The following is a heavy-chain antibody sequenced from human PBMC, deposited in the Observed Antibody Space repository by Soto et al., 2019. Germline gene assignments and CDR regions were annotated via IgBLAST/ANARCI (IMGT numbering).Heavy chain of an antibody. CDR2: MNPNSGNT. J-gene: IGHJ6*02. CDR3: ALAARQSGGMDV. V-gene: IGHV1-8*01. D-gene: IGHD6-6*01. Sequence: QVQLVQSGAEVKKPGASVKVSCKASGYTFTSYDINWVRQATGQGLEWMGWMNPNSGNTGYAQKFQGRVTMNRNTSISTAYMERSSLRSEDTAVYYCALAARQSGGMDVWGQGTKVTVSS. CDR1: GYTFTSYD.